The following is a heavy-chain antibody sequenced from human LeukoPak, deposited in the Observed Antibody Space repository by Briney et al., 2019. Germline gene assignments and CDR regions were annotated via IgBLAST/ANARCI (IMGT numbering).Heavy chain of an antibody. CDR1: GVTVSNNF. CDR3: ARGGGGYCSSTSCYNY. V-gene: IGHV3-53*01. Sequence: GGSLRLSCAASGVTVSNNFMSWVRQAPGKGLEWVSVIYGGGSTYYADSVKGRFTISRDTSKNTLYLQMNSLRAEDTAVYYCARGGGGYCSSTSCYNYWGQGTLVTVSS. CDR2: IYGGGST. D-gene: IGHD2-2*02. J-gene: IGHJ4*02.